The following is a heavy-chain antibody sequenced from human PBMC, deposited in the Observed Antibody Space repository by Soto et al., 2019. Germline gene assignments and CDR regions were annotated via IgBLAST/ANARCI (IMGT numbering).Heavy chain of an antibody. CDR2: INHSGST. J-gene: IGHJ6*02. Sequence: SETLSLTCAVYGGSFSGYYWSWIRQRPGKGLEWIGEINHSGSTNYNPSLKSRVTISVDTSKIQFSLKLSSVTAAYMAVYYCARVGFNWNDDYYGMDVWGQGTTVT. D-gene: IGHD1-20*01. CDR1: GGSFSGYY. V-gene: IGHV4-34*01. CDR3: ARVGFNWNDDYYGMDV.